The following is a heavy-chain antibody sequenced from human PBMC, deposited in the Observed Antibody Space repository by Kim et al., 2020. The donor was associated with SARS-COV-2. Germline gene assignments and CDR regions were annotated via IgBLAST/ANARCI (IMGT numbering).Heavy chain of an antibody. D-gene: IGHD3-16*01. Sequence: SETLSLTCTVSGGSISSYYWSWIRQPPGKGLEWIGYIYYSGSTNYNPSLKSRVTISVDTSKNQFSLKLSSVTAADTAVYYCARDSLGGLDYWGQGTLVTVSS. J-gene: IGHJ4*02. CDR2: IYYSGST. CDR3: ARDSLGGLDY. V-gene: IGHV4-59*01. CDR1: GGSISSYY.